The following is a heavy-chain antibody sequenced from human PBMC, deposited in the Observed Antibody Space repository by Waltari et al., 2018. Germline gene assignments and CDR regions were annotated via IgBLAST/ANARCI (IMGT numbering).Heavy chain of an antibody. CDR1: GFTFRSYA. CDR3: ARVVYYDSSGYYDY. V-gene: IGHV3-30-3*01. CDR2: ISYDGSNK. J-gene: IGHJ4*02. D-gene: IGHD3-22*01. Sequence: QVQLVESGGGVVQPGRSLRLSCAASGFTFRSYAMHWVRQAPGKGLEWVAVISYDGSNKYYADSVKGRFTISRDNSKNTLYLQMNSLRAEDTAVYYCARVVYYDSSGYYDYWGQGTLVTVSS.